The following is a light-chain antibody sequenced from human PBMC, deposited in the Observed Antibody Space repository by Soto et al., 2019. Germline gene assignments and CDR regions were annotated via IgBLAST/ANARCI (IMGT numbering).Light chain of an antibody. CDR3: QTWDTGSYVV. CDR2: LNSDGSH. Sequence: QSVLTQSPSASASLGASVKLTCTLSSGHSSYAIAWHQQQPEKGPRYLMKLNSDGSHSKGDGVPDRFSGSSSGAERYLTISSLQSEDEADYYCQTWDTGSYVVFGGGTKLTVL. V-gene: IGLV4-69*01. CDR1: SGHSSYA. J-gene: IGLJ2*01.